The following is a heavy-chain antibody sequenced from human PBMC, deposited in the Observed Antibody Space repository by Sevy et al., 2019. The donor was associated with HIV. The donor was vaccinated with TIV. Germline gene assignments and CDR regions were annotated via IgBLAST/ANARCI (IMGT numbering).Heavy chain of an antibody. J-gene: IGHJ4*02. CDR2: IKQDGSEK. Sequence: GGSLRLSCAASGFTFSSYWMTWVRQAPGKGLEWVANIKQDGSEKYYVDSVKGRFTISRDNAKNSLYLQMNSLRAEDTAVYYCAREGSGSLWYYFDYWGQGTLLTVSS. D-gene: IGHD3-22*01. V-gene: IGHV3-7*01. CDR1: GFTFSSYW. CDR3: AREGSGSLWYYFDY.